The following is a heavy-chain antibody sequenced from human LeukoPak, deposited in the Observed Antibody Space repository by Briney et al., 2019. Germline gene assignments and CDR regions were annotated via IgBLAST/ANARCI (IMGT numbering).Heavy chain of an antibody. CDR1: GYTFTSYH. V-gene: IGHV1-46*01. J-gene: IGHJ4*02. CDR2: INPSGGST. D-gene: IGHD3-10*01. Sequence: ASVKVSCKAPGYTFTSYHMHWVRQAPGQGLEWMGIINPSGGSTSYAQKFQDRVTMTRDTSTSTVYMELSSLKSEDTAVYYRAREGYDSGTYYYYWGQGTLVTVSS. CDR3: AREGYDSGTYYYY.